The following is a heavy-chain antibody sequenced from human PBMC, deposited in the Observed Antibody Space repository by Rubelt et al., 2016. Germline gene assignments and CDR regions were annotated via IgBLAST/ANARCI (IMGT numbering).Heavy chain of an antibody. V-gene: IGHV1-2*04. D-gene: IGHD1-26*01. CDR2: INPNSGGT. Sequence: VRQAPGQGLEWMGWINPNSGGTNYAQKFQGWVTMTRDTSISTAYMELSRLRSDDTAVYYCARVMVGATTYAFDIWGQGTMVTVSS. CDR3: ARVMVGATTYAFDI. J-gene: IGHJ3*02.